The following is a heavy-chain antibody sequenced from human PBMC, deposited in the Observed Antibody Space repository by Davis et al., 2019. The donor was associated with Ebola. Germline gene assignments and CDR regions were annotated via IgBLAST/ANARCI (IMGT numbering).Heavy chain of an antibody. J-gene: IGHJ4*02. Sequence: GESLKISCAASGFTFSSYAMSWVRQAPGKGLEWVSAISGSGGSTYYADSVKGRFTISRDNSKNTLYLQMNSLRAEDTAVYYCANTGIAAAGSDYWGQGTLVTVSS. V-gene: IGHV3-23*01. D-gene: IGHD6-13*01. CDR3: ANTGIAAAGSDY. CDR2: ISGSGGST. CDR1: GFTFSSYA.